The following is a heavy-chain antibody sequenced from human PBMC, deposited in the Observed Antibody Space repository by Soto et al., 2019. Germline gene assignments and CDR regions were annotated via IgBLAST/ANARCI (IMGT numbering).Heavy chain of an antibody. Sequence: EVQLVESGGGLVKPGGSLRLSCAASGFTFSSYSMNWVRQAPGKGLEWVSSISSSSSYIYYADSVKGRFTISRDNAQHSLYLQRNSLRAEDTAVYYCARDRANGDYPYYFDYWGQGTLVTVSS. V-gene: IGHV3-21*01. D-gene: IGHD4-17*01. CDR2: ISSSSSYI. CDR3: ARDRANGDYPYYFDY. CDR1: GFTFSSYS. J-gene: IGHJ4*02.